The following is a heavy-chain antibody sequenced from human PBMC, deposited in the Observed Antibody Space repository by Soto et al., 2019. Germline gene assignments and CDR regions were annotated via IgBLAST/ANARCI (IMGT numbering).Heavy chain of an antibody. CDR1: GFTFDDYG. CDR3: ARGISIAAAGMTYYYYGMDV. V-gene: IGHV3-20*04. J-gene: IGHJ6*02. D-gene: IGHD6-13*01. CDR2: INWNGGST. Sequence: GGSLRLSCAASGFTFDDYGMSWVRQAPGKGLEWVSGINWNGGSTGYADSVKGRFTISRDNAKNSLYLQMNSLRAEDTALYYCARGISIAAAGMTYYYYGMDVWGQGTTVTASS.